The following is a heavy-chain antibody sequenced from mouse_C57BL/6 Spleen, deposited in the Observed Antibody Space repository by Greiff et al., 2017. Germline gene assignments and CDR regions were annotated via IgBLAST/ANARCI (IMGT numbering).Heavy chain of an antibody. CDR3: TPLYYYGSRDY. D-gene: IGHD1-1*01. CDR1: GYTFTDYE. J-gene: IGHJ2*01. Sequence: VQLQQSGAELVRPGASVTLSCKASGYTFTDYEMHWVKQTPVHGLEWIGAIDPETGGTAYNQKFKGKAILTADKSSSTAYMELRSLTSEDSAVYYCTPLYYYGSRDYWGQGTTLTVSS. CDR2: IDPETGGT. V-gene: IGHV1-15*01.